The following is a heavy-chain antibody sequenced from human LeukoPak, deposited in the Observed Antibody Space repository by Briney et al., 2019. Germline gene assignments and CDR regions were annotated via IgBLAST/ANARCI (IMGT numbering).Heavy chain of an antibody. J-gene: IGHJ4*02. Sequence: SETLSLTCTVPGASITRYFWNWIRQPPGKELEWIGYISSGGSTNYNPSLKSRVTISIDTSKNQFSLKLSSVTAADTAVYYCARVGDWNDLVYWGQGTLVTVSS. CDR1: GASITRYF. CDR2: ISSGGST. V-gene: IGHV4-59*08. D-gene: IGHD1-1*01. CDR3: ARVGDWNDLVY.